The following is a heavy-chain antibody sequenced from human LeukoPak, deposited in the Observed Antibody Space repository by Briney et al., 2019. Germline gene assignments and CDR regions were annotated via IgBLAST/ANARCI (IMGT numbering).Heavy chain of an antibody. Sequence: ASVKVSCKASGYTFTAYYLHWVRQAPGQGLEWMRWINPNTGGTNYAQNFQGRVTLTRDTSISTAYMDLSSLRSDDTAVYYCARDNSVGDYAWWFDPWGQGTLVTVSS. CDR2: INPNTGGT. CDR1: GYTFTAYY. V-gene: IGHV1-2*02. J-gene: IGHJ5*02. D-gene: IGHD1-26*01. CDR3: ARDNSVGDYAWWFDP.